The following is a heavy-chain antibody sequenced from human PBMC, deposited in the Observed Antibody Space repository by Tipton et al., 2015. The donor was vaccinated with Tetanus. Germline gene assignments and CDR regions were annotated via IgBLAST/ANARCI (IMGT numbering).Heavy chain of an antibody. J-gene: IGHJ6*02. CDR2: IDPNSGGT. D-gene: IGHD3-22*01. Sequence: QLVQSGAEMKKPGASVKVSCKASGYTFTGYYIYWVRQAPGQGLEWMGWIDPNSGGTVYAQKFQGRVTMTRDTSISTGYMELRSLRSDDTAVYCCARDRGDYIYYGMDVWGPGTTVTVS. V-gene: IGHV1-2*02. CDR1: GYTFTGYY. CDR3: ARDRGDYIYYGMDV.